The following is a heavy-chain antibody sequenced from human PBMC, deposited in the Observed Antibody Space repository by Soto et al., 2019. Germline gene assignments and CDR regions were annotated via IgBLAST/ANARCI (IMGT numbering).Heavy chain of an antibody. CDR3: ARDRRRYNSGFAFDV. V-gene: IGHV4-59*01. D-gene: IGHD6-25*01. J-gene: IGHJ3*01. CDR1: SGSISSYY. Sequence: SETLSLSCTVSSGSISSYYWNWIRQPPGKGLEWIGYIYYSGSTNHNPSLKSRLTISVDTSKSQFSLKLSSVTAADTAVYYCARDRRRYNSGFAFDVWGQGTLVTVSS. CDR2: IYYSGST.